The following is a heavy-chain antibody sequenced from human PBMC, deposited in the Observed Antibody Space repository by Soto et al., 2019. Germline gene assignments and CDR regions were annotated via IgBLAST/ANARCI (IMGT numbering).Heavy chain of an antibody. V-gene: IGHV1-3*01. J-gene: IGHJ4*02. D-gene: IGHD6-19*01. CDR2: INAGNGNT. CDR3: ARVVGIAVDDY. Sequence: QVQLVQSGAEVKKPGASVKVSCKASGYAFTSYAMHWVRQAPGQRLEWMGWINAGNGNTKYSQKFQGRVTITRDTSASTAYMELSSLRSEDTAVYYCARVVGIAVDDYWGQGTLVTVSS. CDR1: GYAFTSYA.